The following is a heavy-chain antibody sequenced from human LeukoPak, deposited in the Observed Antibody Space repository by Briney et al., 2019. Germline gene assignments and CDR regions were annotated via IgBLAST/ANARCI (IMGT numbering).Heavy chain of an antibody. D-gene: IGHD3-10*01. CDR1: GGSFSGYY. CDR3: AGGVTIVRGTSKHFDY. Sequence: KSSETLSLTCAVYGGSFSGYYWSWLRQPPGKGLEWVEEINHSGSTNYNPSLKSRVTISVDTSKNQFSLKLSSVTAADTAVYYCAGGVTIVRGTSKHFDYWGQGTLVTVSS. V-gene: IGHV4-34*01. J-gene: IGHJ4*02. CDR2: INHSGST.